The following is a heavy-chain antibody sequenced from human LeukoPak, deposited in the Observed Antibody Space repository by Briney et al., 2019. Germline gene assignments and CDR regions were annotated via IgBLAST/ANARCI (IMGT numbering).Heavy chain of an antibody. V-gene: IGHV3-48*02. CDR2: ISSSSSTI. CDR3: ARDYTYRSSSIIDY. J-gene: IGHJ4*02. Sequence: GGSLRLSCAASGFTFSSYSMNWVRQAPGKGLEWVSYISSSSSTIYYADSVKGRFTISRDNAKNSPYLQMHSLRDEDTAVYYCARDYTYRSSSIIDYWGQGTLVTVSS. D-gene: IGHD6-6*01. CDR1: GFTFSSYS.